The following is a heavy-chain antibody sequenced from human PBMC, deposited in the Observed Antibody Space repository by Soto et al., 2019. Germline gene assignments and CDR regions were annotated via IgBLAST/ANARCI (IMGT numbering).Heavy chain of an antibody. CDR3: AKDAAEVGYGDYYYYYYMDV. J-gene: IGHJ6*03. D-gene: IGHD4-17*01. CDR1: GFTFSSYG. Sequence: GGSLRLSCAASGFTFSSYGMHWVRQAPGKGLEWVAVISYDGSNKYYADSVKGRFTISRDNSKNTLYLQMNSLRAEDTAVYYCAKDAAEVGYGDYYYYYYMDVWGKGTTVTVSS. CDR2: ISYDGSNK. V-gene: IGHV3-30*18.